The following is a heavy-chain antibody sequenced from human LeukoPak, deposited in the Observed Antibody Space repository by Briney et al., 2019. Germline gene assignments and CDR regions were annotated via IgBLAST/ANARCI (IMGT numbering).Heavy chain of an antibody. CDR3: ATSGNYYTGRY. Sequence: GGSLRLSCAASGFTFSTDWMSWVRQAPGKGLEWVGRIKSKTDGGTTDYAAPVKDRITISRDDSQSTLYLQLNSLKTEDTAVYYCATSGNYYTGRYWGQGTLVTVSS. J-gene: IGHJ4*02. CDR2: IKSKTDGGTT. CDR1: GFTFSTDW. D-gene: IGHD1-26*01. V-gene: IGHV3-15*01.